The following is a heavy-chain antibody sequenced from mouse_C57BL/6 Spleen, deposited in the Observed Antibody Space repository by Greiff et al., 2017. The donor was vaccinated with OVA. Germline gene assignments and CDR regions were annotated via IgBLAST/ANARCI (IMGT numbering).Heavy chain of an antibody. V-gene: IGHV4-1*01. J-gene: IGHJ2*01. CDR3: ARPRDYDPYYFDY. CDR2: INPDSSTI. D-gene: IGHD2-4*01. Sequence: CEASGVAFSRSWMSWVRRAPGKGLEWIGEINPDSSTINYAPSLKDKFIISRDNAKNTLYLQMSKVRSEDTALYYCARPRDYDPYYFDYWGQGTTLTVSS. CDR1: GVAFSRSW.